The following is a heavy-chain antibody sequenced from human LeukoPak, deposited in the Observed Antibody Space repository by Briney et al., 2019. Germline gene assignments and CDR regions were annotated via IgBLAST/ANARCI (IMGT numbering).Heavy chain of an antibody. J-gene: IGHJ4*02. CDR3: ARPSWQQLGDDY. Sequence: GSPRLSCAASGFTLSSYSMNCVREAPGKGLGWVSYISSSSSTIYYADSVKGRFTISRDNAKKSLYLQMNSLRAEDTAVYYCARPSWQQLGDDYWGQGTLVTVSS. V-gene: IGHV3-48*04. CDR1: GFTLSSYS. CDR2: ISSSSSTI. D-gene: IGHD6-13*01.